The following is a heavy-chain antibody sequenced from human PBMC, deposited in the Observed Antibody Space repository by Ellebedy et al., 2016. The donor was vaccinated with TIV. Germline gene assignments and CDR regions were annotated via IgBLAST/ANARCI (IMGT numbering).Heavy chain of an antibody. Sequence: AASVKVSCKASGYTFTSYYMHWVRQAPGQGLEWMGIIDPSGATTDYAQKFQGRVTMTRDTSTRTVYMELSSMRSEDTAVYYCARDRIVSSTRDLYYGMDVWGQGTTVTVSS. V-gene: IGHV1-46*01. CDR2: IDPSGATT. CDR1: GYTFTSYY. J-gene: IGHJ6*02. CDR3: ARDRIVSSTRDLYYGMDV. D-gene: IGHD5/OR15-5a*01.